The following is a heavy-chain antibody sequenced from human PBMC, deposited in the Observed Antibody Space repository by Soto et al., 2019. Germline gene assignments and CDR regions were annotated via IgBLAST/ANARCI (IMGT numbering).Heavy chain of an antibody. Sequence: GESQKISCKGSGYSFTSYWIGWVRQMPGKGLEWMGIIYPGDSDTRYSPSFQGQVTISADKSISTAYLQWSSLKASDTAMYYCASTIFGVANYYYYGMDVWGQGTTVTVS. CDR3: ASTIFGVANYYYYGMDV. V-gene: IGHV5-51*01. D-gene: IGHD3-3*01. J-gene: IGHJ6*02. CDR1: GYSFTSYW. CDR2: IYPGDSDT.